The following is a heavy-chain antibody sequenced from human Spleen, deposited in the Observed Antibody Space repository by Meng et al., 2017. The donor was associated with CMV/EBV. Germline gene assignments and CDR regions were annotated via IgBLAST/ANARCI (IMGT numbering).Heavy chain of an antibody. CDR3: ARATYDSSGYCLDY. CDR2: INPNSGGT. J-gene: IGHJ4*02. D-gene: IGHD3-22*01. Sequence: GQLVQSVAEVKKPGASVKVSCKASGSTFTGYYMHWVRQAPGQGLEWMGWINPNSGGTNYAQKFQGRVTMTRDTSISTAYMELSRLRSDDTAVYYCARATYDSSGYCLDYWGQGTLVTVSS. CDR1: GSTFTGYY. V-gene: IGHV1-2*02.